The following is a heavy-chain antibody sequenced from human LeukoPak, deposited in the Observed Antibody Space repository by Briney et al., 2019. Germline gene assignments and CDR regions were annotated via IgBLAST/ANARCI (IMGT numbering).Heavy chain of an antibody. V-gene: IGHV4-61*01. CDR2: IYYSGST. D-gene: IGHD6-6*01. CDR1: GGSVSSGSYY. J-gene: IGHJ4*02. Sequence: PSETLSLTCTVSGGSVSSGSYYWSWIRQPPGKGLEWIGYIYYSGSTNYNPSLKSRVTISVDTSKNQFSLKLSSVTAADTAVYYCARGGYSSSSWGQGTLVTVSS. CDR3: ARGGYSSSS.